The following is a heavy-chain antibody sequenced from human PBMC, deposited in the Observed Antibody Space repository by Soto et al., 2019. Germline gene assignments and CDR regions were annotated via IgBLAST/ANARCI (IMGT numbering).Heavy chain of an antibody. V-gene: IGHV3-15*07. CDR2: IKSKTDGGTT. CDR1: GFTFSNAW. D-gene: IGHD1-20*01. Sequence: EVQLVESGGGLVKPGGSLRLSCAASGFTFSNAWMNWVRQAPGKGLEWVGRIKSKTDGGTTEYAAPVKGRFTISTDDSKNTLYLQMNSLKTEATAVYYCTTGPGYNQPSEGGYYYYYGMDVWGQGTTVTVSS. CDR3: TTGPGYNQPSEGGYYYYYGMDV. J-gene: IGHJ6*02.